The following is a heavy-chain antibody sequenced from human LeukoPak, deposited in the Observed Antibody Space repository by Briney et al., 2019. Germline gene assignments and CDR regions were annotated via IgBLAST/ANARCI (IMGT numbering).Heavy chain of an antibody. D-gene: IGHD6-19*01. J-gene: IGHJ4*02. CDR1: GYNFTSYG. CDR2: ISAYNSNT. V-gene: IGHV1-18*01. Sequence: ASVKVSCKASGYNFTSYGLSWVRQAPGQGLEWMGWISAYNSNTNYAQKKLQGRVTMTTDTSTSTAYMELRSLRSDDTAVYYCARDLRRDTSGWNSQAVLDYWGQGTLVTVSS. CDR3: ARDLRRDTSGWNSQAVLDY.